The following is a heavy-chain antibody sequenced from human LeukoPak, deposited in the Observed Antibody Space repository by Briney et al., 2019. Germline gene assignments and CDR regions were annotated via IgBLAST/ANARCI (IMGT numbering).Heavy chain of an antibody. V-gene: IGHV1-24*01. CDR1: GYTLTELS. CDR3: ATGWAVAGLGYFDY. Sequence: ASVKVSCKVSGYTLTELSMQWVRQAPGKGLEWMGGFDPEDGETIYAQKFQGRVTMTEDTSTDTAYMELSSLRSEDTAVYYCATGWAVAGLGYFDYWGQGTLVTVSS. CDR2: FDPEDGET. D-gene: IGHD6-19*01. J-gene: IGHJ4*02.